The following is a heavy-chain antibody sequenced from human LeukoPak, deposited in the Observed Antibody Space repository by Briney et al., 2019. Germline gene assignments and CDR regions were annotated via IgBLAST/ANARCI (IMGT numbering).Heavy chain of an antibody. J-gene: IGHJ4*02. D-gene: IGHD1-26*01. Sequence: ASVKVSCKASGYTFTSYGISWVRQAPGQGLEWMGWISAYNGNTNYAQKLQGRVTMTTDTSTSTAYMELRSLRSDDTAVYYCARVRGRYFADYFDYWGQGTLVTVSS. V-gene: IGHV1-18*01. CDR2: ISAYNGNT. CDR1: GYTFTSYG. CDR3: ARVRGRYFADYFDY.